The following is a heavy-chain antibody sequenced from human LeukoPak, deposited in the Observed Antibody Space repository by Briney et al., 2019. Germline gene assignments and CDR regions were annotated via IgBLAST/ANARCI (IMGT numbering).Heavy chain of an antibody. CDR3: TKAKRAGVVRGVPNAFDI. J-gene: IGHJ3*02. V-gene: IGHV3-9*01. CDR1: GFTFDDYA. D-gene: IGHD3-10*01. CDR2: ISWNSGSL. Sequence: GGSLRLSCAASGFTFDDYAMHWVRQAPGKGLEWVSGISWNSGSLGYADSVKGRFTISRDNAKNSLYLQMNSLRAEDTALYYCTKAKRAGVVRGVPNAFDIWGQGTMVTVSS.